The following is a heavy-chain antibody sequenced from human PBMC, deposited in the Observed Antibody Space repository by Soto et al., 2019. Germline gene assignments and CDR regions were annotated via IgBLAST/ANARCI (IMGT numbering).Heavy chain of an antibody. D-gene: IGHD3-22*01. Sequence: GGSLRLSCAASGFTFSNAWMSWVRQAPGKGLEWVGRIKSKADGGTTDYAAPVEGRFTISRDDSKNTLYLQMNSLKTEDTAVYYCTTDLYYYDSSGDYGMDVWGQGTTVTVSS. CDR2: IKSKADGGTT. CDR1: GFTFSNAW. V-gene: IGHV3-15*01. CDR3: TTDLYYYDSSGDYGMDV. J-gene: IGHJ6*02.